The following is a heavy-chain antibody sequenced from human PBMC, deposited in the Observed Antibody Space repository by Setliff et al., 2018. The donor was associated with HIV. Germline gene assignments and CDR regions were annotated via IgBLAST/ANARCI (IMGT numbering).Heavy chain of an antibody. D-gene: IGHD4-17*01. V-gene: IGHV3-23*01. Sequence: GGSLRLSCVASEFIFNNYGMSWVRQAPGKGLEWVSGIRDNGVSTYYADSVTGRFTISRDNSKNTLYLQMNSLRVEDTAIYYCTKGVQRLRPYYFDSWGQGTLVTVSS. CDR3: TKGVQRLRPYYFDS. CDR2: IRDNGVST. CDR1: EFIFNNYG. J-gene: IGHJ4*02.